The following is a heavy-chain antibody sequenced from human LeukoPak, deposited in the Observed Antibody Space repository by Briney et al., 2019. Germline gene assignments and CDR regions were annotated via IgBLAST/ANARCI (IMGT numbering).Heavy chain of an antibody. V-gene: IGHV4-34*01. CDR1: GGSFSGYY. Sequence: PSETLSLTCAVYGGSFSGYYCSWIRQPPGKGLEWIGEINHSGSTNYNPSLKSRVTISVDTSKNQFSLKLSSVTAADTAVYYCARFIAARRFDYWGQGTLVTVSS. J-gene: IGHJ4*02. CDR3: ARFIAARRFDY. D-gene: IGHD6-6*01. CDR2: INHSGST.